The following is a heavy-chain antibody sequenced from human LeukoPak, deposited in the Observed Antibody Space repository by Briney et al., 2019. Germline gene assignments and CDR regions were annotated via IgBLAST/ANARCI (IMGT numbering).Heavy chain of an antibody. CDR3: ARSTYYDILTGYLNYYYYYYMDV. D-gene: IGHD3-9*01. Sequence: ASVKVSCKASGYTFTSYDINWVRQATGQGLEWMGWMNPNSGNTGYAQKFQGRVTMTRNTSISTAYMELSSLRSEDTAVYYCARSTYYDILTGYLNYYYYYYMDVWGKGTTVTVSS. CDR2: MNPNSGNT. J-gene: IGHJ6*03. V-gene: IGHV1-8*01. CDR1: GYTFTSYD.